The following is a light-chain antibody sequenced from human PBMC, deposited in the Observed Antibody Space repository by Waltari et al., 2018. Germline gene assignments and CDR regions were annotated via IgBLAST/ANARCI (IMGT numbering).Light chain of an antibody. CDR2: AGS. J-gene: IGKJ3*01. V-gene: IGKV1-17*03. CDR1: QDIGNY. CDR3: QQADSFPFT. Sequence: DIQMTQSPSAMSASVGDRVAITCRASQDIGNYLAWFQPKPGPVPKRLIYAGSSLESGVTSRFSGSGSGTDFTLSISSLQPEDFATYYCQQADSFPFTFGPGTKVDIK.